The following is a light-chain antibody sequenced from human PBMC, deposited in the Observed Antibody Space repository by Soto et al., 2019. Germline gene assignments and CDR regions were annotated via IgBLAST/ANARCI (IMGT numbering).Light chain of an antibody. CDR2: DVS. J-gene: IGLJ1*01. CDR3: SSYTSSSTYV. CDR1: SSDVGGYNY. Sequence: QSALTQPASVSGSPGQSIAISCTGTSSDVGGYNYVSWNHQHPGKAPKLIIYDVSNRPSGVSDRFSGSKSGNTASLTISGLQAEDEADYYCSSYTSSSTYVFGTGTKVTVL. V-gene: IGLV2-14*01.